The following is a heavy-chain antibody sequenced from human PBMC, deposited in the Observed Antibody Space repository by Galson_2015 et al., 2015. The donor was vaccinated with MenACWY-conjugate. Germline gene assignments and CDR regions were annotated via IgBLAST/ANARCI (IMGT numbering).Heavy chain of an antibody. D-gene: IGHD3-10*01. Sequence: QSGAEVKQPGESLKISCKGSGYYFTSYRIAWVRQIPGKGLEWMGLISPGDSNTRYSPSFQGQVTISADKSISTAYLQWSSLKASYTAMYYCARPPPGGRGMDVWGQGTTVTVSS. CDR1: GYYFTSYR. V-gene: IGHV5-51*01. J-gene: IGHJ6*02. CDR3: ARPPPGGRGMDV. CDR2: ISPGDSNT.